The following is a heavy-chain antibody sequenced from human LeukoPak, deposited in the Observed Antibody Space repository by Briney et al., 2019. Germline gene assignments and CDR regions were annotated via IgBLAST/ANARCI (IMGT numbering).Heavy chain of an antibody. CDR1: GYTFTSYA. CDR2: MNPNSGNT. J-gene: IGHJ5*02. CDR3: ARSSLYENGYCSGGSCYSWSVWFDP. D-gene: IGHD2-15*01. Sequence: ASVKVSCKASGYTFTSYAMHWVRQAPGQRLEWMGWMNPNSGNTGYAQKFQGRVTMTRNTSISTAYMELSSLRSEDTAVYYCARSSLYENGYCSGGSCYSWSVWFDPWGQGTLVTVSS. V-gene: IGHV1-8*02.